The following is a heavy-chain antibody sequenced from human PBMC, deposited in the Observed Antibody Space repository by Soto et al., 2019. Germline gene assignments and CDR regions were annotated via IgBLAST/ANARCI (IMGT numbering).Heavy chain of an antibody. CDR2: IYPGDSDT. CDR3: ARLSRRPEVVVVAATPNWFDP. Sequence: GESLKISCKGSGYSFTSYWIGWVRQMPGKGLEWMGIIYPGDSDTRYSPSFQGQVTISADKSISTAYLQWSSLKASDTAMYYCARLSRRPEVVVVAATPNWFDPWGQGTLVTVSS. V-gene: IGHV5-51*01. D-gene: IGHD2-15*01. CDR1: GYSFTSYW. J-gene: IGHJ5*02.